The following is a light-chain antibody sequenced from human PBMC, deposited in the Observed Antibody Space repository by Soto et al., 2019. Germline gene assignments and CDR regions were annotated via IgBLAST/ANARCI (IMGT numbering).Light chain of an antibody. Sequence: QSALTQPASVSGSPGQSITISCTGTSSDVGGYNYVSWYQQHPGKAPKLVIYEVSYRPSGVSNRFSGSKSGNTASLTISGLQAEDEADYYCSSFTSISTHVFGTGTKLTVL. CDR2: EVS. V-gene: IGLV2-14*01. J-gene: IGLJ1*01. CDR3: SSFTSISTHV. CDR1: SSDVGGYNY.